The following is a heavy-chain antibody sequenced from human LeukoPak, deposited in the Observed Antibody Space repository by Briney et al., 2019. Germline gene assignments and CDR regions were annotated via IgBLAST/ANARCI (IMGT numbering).Heavy chain of an antibody. Sequence: ASVKVSCKASGGTFSSYAISWVRQAPGQGLEWMGGIIPIFGTANYAQKFQGRVTITTDESTSTAYMELSSLRSEDTAAYYCARVAARLGYCSSTSCRTMYYFDYWGQGTLVTVSS. CDR1: GGTFSSYA. CDR2: IIPIFGTA. CDR3: ARVAARLGYCSSTSCRTMYYFDY. V-gene: IGHV1-69*05. D-gene: IGHD2-2*01. J-gene: IGHJ4*02.